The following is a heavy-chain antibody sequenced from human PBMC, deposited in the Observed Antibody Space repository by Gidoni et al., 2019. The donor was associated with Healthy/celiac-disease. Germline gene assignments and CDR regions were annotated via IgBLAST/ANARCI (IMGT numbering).Heavy chain of an antibody. CDR2: ISDDGSEK. D-gene: IGHD1-1*01. Sequence: QGQLVESGGGVVQPGRSLRRSCAASGFTSSSFGMHWVRQAPGKGLEWVAIISDDGSEKYYADSVKGRFTISRDNSKNTLYLQMDSLRAEDTAVYYCAKDVFSIGNNYYYGMDVWGQGTTVTVSS. J-gene: IGHJ6*02. CDR3: AKDVFSIGNNYYYGMDV. V-gene: IGHV3-30*18. CDR1: GFTSSSFG.